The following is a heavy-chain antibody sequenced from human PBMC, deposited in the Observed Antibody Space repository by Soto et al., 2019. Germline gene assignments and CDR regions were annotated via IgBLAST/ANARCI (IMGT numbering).Heavy chain of an antibody. CDR1: GGSISSGGYY. CDR3: ARENGEDLTNWFDP. D-gene: IGHD4-17*01. V-gene: IGHV4-31*03. Sequence: QVQLQESGPGLVKPSQTLSLTCTVSGGSISSGGYYWSWIRQHPGKGLEWIGHIYYSGSTYYNPSLKSRVTISVDTSKNQFSLKLSSVTAADTAVYYCARENGEDLTNWFDPWGQGTLVTVSS. J-gene: IGHJ5*02. CDR2: IYYSGST.